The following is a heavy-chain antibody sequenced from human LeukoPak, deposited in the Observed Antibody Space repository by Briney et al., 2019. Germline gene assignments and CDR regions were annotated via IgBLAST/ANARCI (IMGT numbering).Heavy chain of an antibody. CDR2: IYYSGST. J-gene: IGHJ4*02. CDR3: ARAGMATAYFDY. V-gene: IGHV4-61*01. D-gene: IGHD5-24*01. Sequence: SQTLSLTCTVSGGSVSSGSYYWSWIRQPPGKGLEWIGYIYYSGSTNYNPSLKSRVTISVDTSKNQFSLKLSSVTAADTAVYYCARAGMATAYFDYWGQGTLVTVSS. CDR1: GGSVSSGSYY.